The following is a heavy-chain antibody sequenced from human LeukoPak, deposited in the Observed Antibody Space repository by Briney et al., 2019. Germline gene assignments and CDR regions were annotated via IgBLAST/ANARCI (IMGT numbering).Heavy chain of an antibody. V-gene: IGHV4-59*01. D-gene: IGHD6-13*01. CDR2: IYYSGST. J-gene: IGHJ4*02. CDR1: GGSFSSYY. Sequence: SKTLSLTCTVSGGSFSSYYWTWIRQPPGKGLEWIGYIYYSGSTNYNPSLKSRVTISVDTSKNQFSLKLSSVTAADTAVYYCARDEGDGTYFDYWGQGTLVTVSS. CDR3: ARDEGDGTYFDY.